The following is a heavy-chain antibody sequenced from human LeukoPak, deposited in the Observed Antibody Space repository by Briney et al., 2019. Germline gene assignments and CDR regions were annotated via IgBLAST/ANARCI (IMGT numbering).Heavy chain of an antibody. V-gene: IGHV4-59*01. CDR2: IFDSGTTNYNPST. CDR3: ARGGVTTIAQYDY. CDR1: GGSIISYF. Sequence: PSETLSLTCTVFGGSIISYFWSWIRQPPGKGPEWIGYIFDSGTTNYNPSTNYNPSLKSRVTVSLDTSKNHFSLKLSSVTAADTAVYFCARGGVTTIAQYDYWGQGILVTVSS. D-gene: IGHD5-12*01. J-gene: IGHJ4*02.